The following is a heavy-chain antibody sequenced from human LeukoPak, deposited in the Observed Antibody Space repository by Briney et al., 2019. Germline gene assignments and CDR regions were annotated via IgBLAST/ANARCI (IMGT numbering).Heavy chain of an antibody. CDR3: AKGLWFGEFHRGFDP. V-gene: IGHV3-23*01. CDR1: GFTFSSYA. D-gene: IGHD3-10*01. CDR2: ISGSGGST. J-gene: IGHJ5*02. Sequence: GGSLRLSCAASGFTFSSYAMSWVRQAPGKGLEWVSAISGSGGSTYYADSVKGRFTISRGNSKNTLYLQMNSLRAEDTAVYYCAKGLWFGEFHRGFDPWGQGTLVTVSS.